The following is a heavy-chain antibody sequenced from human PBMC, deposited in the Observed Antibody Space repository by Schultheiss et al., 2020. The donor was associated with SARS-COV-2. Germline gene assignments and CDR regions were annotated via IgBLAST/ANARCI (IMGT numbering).Heavy chain of an antibody. J-gene: IGHJ6*02. V-gene: IGHV4-34*01. CDR1: GGSISSYY. D-gene: IGHD6-13*01. CDR3: ARLAAAAGKYYYGMDV. CDR2: INHSGST. Sequence: SETLSLTCTVSGGSISSYYWGWIRQPPGKGLEWIGEINHSGSTNYNPSLKSRVTISVDTSKNQFSLKLSSVTAADTAVYYCARLAAAAGKYYYGMDVWGQGTTVTVSS.